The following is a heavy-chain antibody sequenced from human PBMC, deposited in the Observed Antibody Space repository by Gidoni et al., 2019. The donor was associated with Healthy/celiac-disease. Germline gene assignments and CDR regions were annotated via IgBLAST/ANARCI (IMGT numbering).Heavy chain of an antibody. CDR1: SCSISSSSYY. V-gene: IGHV4-39*01. J-gene: IGHJ4*02. D-gene: IGHD6-13*01. CDR2: IYYSVST. Sequence: QLQLQESGPGMVKPSETLSLTCTVCSCSISSSSYYWAGTRQPPGKGLEWIGSIYYSVSTDYNPSLKSRVTISVDTSKKQFSLKLSSVTAADTAVYYCARRSPIAAAGTGNFDYWGQGTLVTVSS. CDR3: ARRSPIAAAGTGNFDY.